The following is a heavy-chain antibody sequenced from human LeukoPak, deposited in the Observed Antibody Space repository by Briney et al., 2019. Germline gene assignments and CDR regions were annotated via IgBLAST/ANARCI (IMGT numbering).Heavy chain of an antibody. V-gene: IGHV3-20*04. CDR2: INWNGDST. J-gene: IGHJ4*02. D-gene: IGHD1-26*01. CDR1: GFTFDDYA. CDR3: ARRGVVGATEFEY. Sequence: PGGSLRLSCAASGFTFDDYAMSWVRHAPGKGLEWVSNINWNGDSTGYADSVKGRFTISRDNAKNSLYLQMNSLRAEDTALYYCARRGVVGATEFEYWGQGTLVTVSS.